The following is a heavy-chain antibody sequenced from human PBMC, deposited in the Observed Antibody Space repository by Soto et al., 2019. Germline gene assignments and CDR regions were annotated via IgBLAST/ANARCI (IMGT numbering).Heavy chain of an antibody. CDR2: INPSGGST. Sequence: QVQLVQSGAEVKKPGASVKVSCKASGYTFTSYYMHWVRQAPGQGLEWMGIINPSGGSTSYAQKVGGRVNMIRYTSTSTVYVVLSRLRAEDTGVEYCARDRGRDYDFWGGYLPTKYNWFDPWGQGTLVTVSS. J-gene: IGHJ5*02. V-gene: IGHV1-46*01. CDR1: GYTFTSYY. CDR3: ARDRGRDYDFWGGYLPTKYNWFDP. D-gene: IGHD3-3*01.